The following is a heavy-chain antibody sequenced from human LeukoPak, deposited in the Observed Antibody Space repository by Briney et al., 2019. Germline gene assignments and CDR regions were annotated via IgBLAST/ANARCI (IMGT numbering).Heavy chain of an antibody. D-gene: IGHD6-13*01. CDR3: ARGTKSRIAAAGSLGY. J-gene: IGHJ4*02. V-gene: IGHV1-8*01. Sequence: ASVKVSCKASGYTFTSYDINWVRQATGQGLEWMGWMNPNSGNTDYAQKFQGRVTMTRNTSISTAYMEPSSLRSEDTAVYYCARGTKSRIAAAGSLGYWGQGTLVTVSS. CDR2: MNPNSGNT. CDR1: GYTFTSYD.